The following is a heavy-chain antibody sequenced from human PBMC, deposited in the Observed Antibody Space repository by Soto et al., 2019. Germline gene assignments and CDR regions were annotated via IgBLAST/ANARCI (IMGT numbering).Heavy chain of an antibody. CDR1: GFTFSSYG. CDR2: ISYDGSNK. CDR3: ASSPEPEAMGYRYYYYGMDV. D-gene: IGHD5-18*01. Sequence: GGSLRLSCAASGFTFSSYGMHWVRQAPGKGLEWVAVISYDGSNKYYADSVKGRFTISRDNSKNTLYLQMNSLRAEDTAVYYCASSPEPEAMGYRYYYYGMDVWGQGTTVTVSS. V-gene: IGHV3-30*03. J-gene: IGHJ6*02.